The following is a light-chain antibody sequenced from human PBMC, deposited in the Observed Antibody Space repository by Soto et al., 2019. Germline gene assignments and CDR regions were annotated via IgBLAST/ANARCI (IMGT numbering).Light chain of an antibody. CDR1: QSVRTY. CDR3: QQYGNSPPET. CDR2: DTS. V-gene: IGKV3-11*01. J-gene: IGKJ5*01. Sequence: EIVLTQSPATLSLSPWERATLSCRASQSVRTYLVWYQQKPGQAPRLLIYDTSTRATGVPARFSGSGSGTDFTLTISRLEPEDFAVYYCQQYGNSPPETFGQGTRLEIK.